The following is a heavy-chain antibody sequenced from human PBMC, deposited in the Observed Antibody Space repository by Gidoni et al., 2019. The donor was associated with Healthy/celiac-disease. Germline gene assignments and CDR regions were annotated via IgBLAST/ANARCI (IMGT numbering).Heavy chain of an antibody. CDR2: ISSSGSTI. CDR1: GFTFSSYE. Sequence: EVQLVESGGGLVQPGGSLRLSCAASGFTFSSYEMNWVRQAPGKGLEWVSYISSSGSTIYYADSVKGRFTISRDNAKNSLYLQMNSLRAEDTAVYYCARDLYYGMDVWGQGTTVTVSS. CDR3: ARDLYYGMDV. J-gene: IGHJ6*02. V-gene: IGHV3-48*03.